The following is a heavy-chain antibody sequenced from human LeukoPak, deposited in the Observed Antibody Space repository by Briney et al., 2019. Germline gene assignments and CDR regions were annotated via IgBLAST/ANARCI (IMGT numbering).Heavy chain of an antibody. D-gene: IGHD5-18*01. J-gene: IGHJ4*02. Sequence: SSETLSLTCTVSGGSISSGSYYWSWIRQPAGKGLEWIGRIYTSGSTNYNPSLKSRVTISVDRSKNQFSLKLSSVTAADTAVYYCARDFFIRGYSYALGGYFDYWGQGTLVTVSS. CDR2: IYTSGST. CDR1: GGSISSGSYY. CDR3: ARDFFIRGYSYALGGYFDY. V-gene: IGHV4-61*02.